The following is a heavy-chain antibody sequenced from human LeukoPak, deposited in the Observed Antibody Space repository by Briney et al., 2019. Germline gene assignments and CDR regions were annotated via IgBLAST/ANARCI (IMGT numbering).Heavy chain of an antibody. CDR2: IKQDGSEK. CDR1: GFTFSSYW. Sequence: PGGSLRLSCAASGFTFSSYWMSWVRQAPGKGLEWVANIKQDGSEKYYVDSMKGRFTISRDNAKNSLYLQMNSLRAEDTAVYSCARKTPFYYYYMDVWGKGTTVTVSS. V-gene: IGHV3-7*01. J-gene: IGHJ6*03. CDR3: ARKTPFYYYYMDV.